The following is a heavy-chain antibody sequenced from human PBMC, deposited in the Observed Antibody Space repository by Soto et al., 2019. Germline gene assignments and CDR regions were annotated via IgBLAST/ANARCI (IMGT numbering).Heavy chain of an antibody. CDR1: GFTFSSYA. V-gene: IGHV3-30-3*01. D-gene: IGHD3-10*01. CDR3: EREYYDAFDI. CDR2: ISYGGSNK. J-gene: IGHJ3*02. Sequence: SLRLSCAASGFTFSSYAMHWVRQAPGKGLEWVAVISYGGSNKYYADSVKGRFTISRDNSKNTLYLQMNSLRAEDTAVYYCEREYYDAFDIWGQGTMVTVSS.